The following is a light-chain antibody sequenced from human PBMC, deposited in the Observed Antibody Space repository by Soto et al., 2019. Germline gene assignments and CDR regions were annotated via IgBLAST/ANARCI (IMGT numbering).Light chain of an antibody. Sequence: EIVMTQSPATLSVSPGERATLSCRASQGVSSDLAWYQQNPGQAPRLLVYRASTRVTGIPARFSGSGSGTEITLTISSLQSEDFAVYYCQQYHNWPGTFGQGTKLEIK. CDR3: QQYHNWPGT. CDR2: RAS. V-gene: IGKV3-15*01. J-gene: IGKJ2*01. CDR1: QGVSSD.